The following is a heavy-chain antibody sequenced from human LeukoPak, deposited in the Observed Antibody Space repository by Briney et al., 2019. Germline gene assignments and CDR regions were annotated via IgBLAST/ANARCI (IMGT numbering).Heavy chain of an antibody. CDR3: ARQLWLDY. V-gene: IGHV3-23*01. Sequence: PGGSLRLSCAASGFTFSSYVMSWVRQAPGKGLERVSAICGSGGRTYYAYSGKGRFTISRDNSKNTLNLQMNSLRAEDTAVYYCARQLWLDYWGQGTLVTVSS. J-gene: IGHJ4*02. D-gene: IGHD5-18*01. CDR1: GFTFSSYV. CDR2: ICGSGGRT.